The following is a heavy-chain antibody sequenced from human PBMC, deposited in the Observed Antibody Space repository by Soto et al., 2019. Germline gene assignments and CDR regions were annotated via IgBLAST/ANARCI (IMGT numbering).Heavy chain of an antibody. CDR3: ARAWYYYYYMDV. CDR2: TYYSGST. V-gene: IGHV4-59*01. J-gene: IGHJ6*03. CDR1: GGSISSYY. Sequence: SETLSLTCTVSGGSISSYYWSWIRQPPGKGLEWIGYTYYSGSTNYDPSLKSRVTISVDTSKNQFSLKLSSVTAADTAVYYCARAWYYYYYMDVWGEGTTVTVSS.